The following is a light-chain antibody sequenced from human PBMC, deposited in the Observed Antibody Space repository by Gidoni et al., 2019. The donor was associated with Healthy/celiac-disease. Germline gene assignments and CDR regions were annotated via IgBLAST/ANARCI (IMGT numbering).Light chain of an antibody. J-gene: IGKJ1*01. CDR2: AAS. CDR1: QGISSY. V-gene: IGKV1-9*01. CDR3: QQLNSYSWT. Sequence: DIHMTQTPSFPSASVGDRVTITCRASQGISSYLAWYQQKPGKAPKLLIYAASTLQSGVPSRFSGSGSGTGFTLTISSLQPGDFATYYCQQLNSYSWTFGRGTKVEIK.